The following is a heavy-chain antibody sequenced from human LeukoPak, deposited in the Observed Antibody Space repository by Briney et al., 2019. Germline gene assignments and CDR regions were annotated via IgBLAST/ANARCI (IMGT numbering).Heavy chain of an antibody. J-gene: IGHJ4*02. D-gene: IGHD1-26*01. Sequence: GGSLRLSCAASGFMFDDYGMSWVRQAPGKGLEWVSGINWNGGRTGYADSVKGRFTISRDNAESSLYLQMNSLRAEDTAVYYCARDLPTGTYRAYFDNWGQGTLVTVSS. CDR3: ARDLPTGTYRAYFDN. CDR2: INWNGGRT. CDR1: GFMFDDYG. V-gene: IGHV3-20*04.